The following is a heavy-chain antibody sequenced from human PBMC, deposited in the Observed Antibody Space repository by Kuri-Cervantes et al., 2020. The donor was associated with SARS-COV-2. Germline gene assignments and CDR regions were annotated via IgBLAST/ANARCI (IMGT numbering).Heavy chain of an antibody. Sequence: SETLSLTCTVSGGSISSYYWSWIRQPPGKGLEWIGEINHSGSTNYNPSLKSRVTISVDTSKNQFSLKLSSVTAADTAVYYCARRYCSSTSCYLYYFDYWGQGTLVTVSS. D-gene: IGHD2-2*01. CDR1: GGSISSYY. CDR3: ARRYCSSTSCYLYYFDY. J-gene: IGHJ4*02. V-gene: IGHV4-34*01. CDR2: INHSGST.